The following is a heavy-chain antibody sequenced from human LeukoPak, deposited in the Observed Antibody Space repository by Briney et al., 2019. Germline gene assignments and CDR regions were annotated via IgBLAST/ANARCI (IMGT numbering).Heavy chain of an antibody. CDR1: GFKFNTHN. Sequence: GGSLRLSCSASGFKFNTHNLNWVRQAPGKGLEWVSSISSGSRYILYADSVKGRFTVSRDNAKNSLYLQMNSLRADDAAVYYCARVRAGLQAFDTWGQGTLVTVSS. D-gene: IGHD4-11*01. J-gene: IGHJ5*02. CDR3: ARVRAGLQAFDT. V-gene: IGHV3-21*01. CDR2: ISSGSRYI.